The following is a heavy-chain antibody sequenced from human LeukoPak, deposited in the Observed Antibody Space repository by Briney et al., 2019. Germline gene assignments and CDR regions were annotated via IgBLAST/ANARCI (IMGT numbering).Heavy chain of an antibody. D-gene: IGHD6-19*01. J-gene: IGHJ6*02. V-gene: IGHV4-59*08. CDR1: GDSISSYY. CDR2: IYYSGST. CDR3: ARGSGWYNYYYGMDV. Sequence: SETLSLTCTVSGDSISSYYWSWIRQPPGKGLEWIGNIYYSGSTNYNPSLKSRVTISVDTSKNQFSLKLSSVTAADTAVYYCARGSGWYNYYYGMDVWGQGTTVTVSS.